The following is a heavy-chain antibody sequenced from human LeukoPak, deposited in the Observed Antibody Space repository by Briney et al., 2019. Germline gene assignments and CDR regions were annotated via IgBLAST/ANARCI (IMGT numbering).Heavy chain of an antibody. D-gene: IGHD1-26*01. CDR1: GFTFSSYS. J-gene: IGHJ4*02. Sequence: GGSLRLSCAASGFTFSSYSMNWVRQAPGKGLEWVSSISSSSSNIYYTDSPKGRFTISRDNAKNSLYLQMNSLRAEDTAVYYCARVRSGSYSDYWGQGTLVTVSS. V-gene: IGHV3-21*01. CDR3: ARVRSGSYSDY. CDR2: ISSSSSNI.